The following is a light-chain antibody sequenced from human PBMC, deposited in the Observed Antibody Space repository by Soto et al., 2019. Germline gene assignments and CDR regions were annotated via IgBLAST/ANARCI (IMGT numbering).Light chain of an antibody. CDR1: QTIDINY. CDR2: GAS. J-gene: IGKJ1*01. CDR3: QQYNTSPRT. V-gene: IGKV3-20*01. Sequence: EVVLTQSTGTLSLSPGERATLSCRASQTIDINYLAWYQQKPGQAPRLLMSGASNRATGIPDRFSGSGSGTDFTLTINSLEPEDFAMYYCQQYNTSPRTFGQGTKVEVK.